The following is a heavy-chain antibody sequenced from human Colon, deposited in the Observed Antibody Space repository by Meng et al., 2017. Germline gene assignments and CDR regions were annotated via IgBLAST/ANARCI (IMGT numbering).Heavy chain of an antibody. CDR2: MHYSGIA. CDR3: ARYRYDSSSYSNFFDP. V-gene: IGHV4-31*03. D-gene: IGHD3-22*01. Sequence: VQLQESGPVLVTPSQTLSLTCTVSGASISSEAFYWGWIRQHPGKGLEWIGYMHYSGIANYNPSLNSRIAISVDTSKNHFSLKLSSVTAADTAVYYCARYRYDSSSYSNFFDPWGQGTLVTVSS. J-gene: IGHJ5*02. CDR1: GASISSEAFY.